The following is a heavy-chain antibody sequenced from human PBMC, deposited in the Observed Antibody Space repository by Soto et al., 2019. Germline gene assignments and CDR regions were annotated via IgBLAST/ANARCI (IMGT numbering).Heavy chain of an antibody. D-gene: IGHD2-15*01. V-gene: IGHV3-33*01. CDR1: GFTFSSYG. Sequence: HPGGSLRLSCAASGFTFSSYGMHWVRQAPGKGLEWVAVIWYDGSNKYYADSVKGRFTISRDNSKNTLYLQMNSLRAEDTAVYYCARKGEDIVVVVAAYDDYYYMDVWGKGTTVTVSS. J-gene: IGHJ6*03. CDR3: ARKGEDIVVVVAAYDDYYYMDV. CDR2: IWYDGSNK.